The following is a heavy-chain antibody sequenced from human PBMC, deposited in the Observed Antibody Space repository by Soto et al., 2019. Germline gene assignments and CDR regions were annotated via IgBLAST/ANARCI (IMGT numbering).Heavy chain of an antibody. V-gene: IGHV4-34*01. CDR2: INHSGST. CDR3: ARGRDALFYYYYYYGMDV. J-gene: IGHJ6*02. Sequence: SETLSLTCAVYGGSFSGYYWSWIRQPPGKGLEWIGEINHSGSTNYNPSLKSRVTISVDTSKNQFSLKLSSVTAADTAVYYCARGRDALFYYYYYYGMDVWGQGTMVTVSS. CDR1: GGSFSGYY.